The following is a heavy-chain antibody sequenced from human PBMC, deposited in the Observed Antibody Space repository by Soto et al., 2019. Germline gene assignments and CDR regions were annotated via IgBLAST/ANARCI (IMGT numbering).Heavy chain of an antibody. CDR3: ARVLLDVLSDRYYWYFDL. J-gene: IGHJ2*01. CDR1: GASISSGGYY. D-gene: IGHD3-16*02. Sequence: QVQLQESGPGLVKPSQTLSLTCTVSGASISSGGYYWGWIRQHPGKGLEWIGFIYYIGTSYYNPSLESRITLSVDTSKSHFSLNLTSVTAADTAVYYCARVLLDVLSDRYYWYFDLWGRGTLVTVSS. V-gene: IGHV4-31*03. CDR2: IYYIGTS.